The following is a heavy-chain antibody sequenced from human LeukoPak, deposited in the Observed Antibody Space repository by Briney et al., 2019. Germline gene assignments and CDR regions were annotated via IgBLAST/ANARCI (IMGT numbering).Heavy chain of an antibody. CDR2: ISAYNGNT. Sequence: ASVKVSCKASGYTFTSYGISWVRQAPGQGLEWMGWISAYNGNTKYAQKLQGRVNMTTDTSTSTAYMELRSLRSDDTAVYYSARGVVPAAISDYWGKGTLVTVSS. CDR1: GYTFTSYG. CDR3: ARGVVPAAISDY. J-gene: IGHJ4*02. D-gene: IGHD2-2*02. V-gene: IGHV1-18*01.